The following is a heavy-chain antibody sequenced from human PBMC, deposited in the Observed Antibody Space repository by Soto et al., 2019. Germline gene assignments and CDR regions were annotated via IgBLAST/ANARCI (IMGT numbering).Heavy chain of an antibody. CDR1: GFTFSSYG. V-gene: IGHV3-33*01. D-gene: IGHD3-10*01. CDR3: ASFGSPRGFDP. CDR2: IWYDGSNK. Sequence: LRLSCAASGFTFSSYGMHWVRQAPGKGLEGVAVIWYDGSNKYYADSVKGRFTISRDNSKNTLYLQMNSLRAEDKAVYYCASFGSPRGFDPWGQGTLVTVSS. J-gene: IGHJ5*02.